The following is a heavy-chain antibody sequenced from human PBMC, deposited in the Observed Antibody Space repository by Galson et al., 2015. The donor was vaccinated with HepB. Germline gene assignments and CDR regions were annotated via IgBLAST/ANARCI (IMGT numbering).Heavy chain of an antibody. CDR1: GYTFTSYG. D-gene: IGHD3-10*01. J-gene: IGHJ3*02. Sequence: SVRVSCKASGYTFTSYGISWVRQAPGQGLEWMGWISAYNGNTNYAQKLQGRVTMTTDTSTSTAYMELRSLRSDDTAVYYCARGLSWVRGPKDAFDIWGQGTMVTVSS. V-gene: IGHV1-18*04. CDR2: ISAYNGNT. CDR3: ARGLSWVRGPKDAFDI.